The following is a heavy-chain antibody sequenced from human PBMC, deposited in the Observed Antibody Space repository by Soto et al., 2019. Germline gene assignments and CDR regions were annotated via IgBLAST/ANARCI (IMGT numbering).Heavy chain of an antibody. J-gene: IGHJ4*02. CDR2: IYTSGST. D-gene: IGHD2-2*01. Sequence: PSETLSLTCTVSGGSISSYYWSWIRQPAGKGLQWIGRIYTSGSTNYNPSLKSRVTMSVDTSKNQFSLKLSSVTAADTAVYYCARACSSTSCYDVFDSWGQGTLVTVSS. V-gene: IGHV4-4*07. CDR1: GGSISSYY. CDR3: ARACSSTSCYDVFDS.